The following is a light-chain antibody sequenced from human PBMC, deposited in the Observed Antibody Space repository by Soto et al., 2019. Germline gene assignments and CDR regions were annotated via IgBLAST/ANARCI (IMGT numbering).Light chain of an antibody. CDR2: GAS. J-gene: IGKJ1*01. CDR3: QQYKNWPWT. Sequence: EIVLTPSPATLSLSPGQRAPLSSRASQSVSSSYLAWYQQKPGQAPRLLIYGASSRATGIPARFSGSGSGTEFSLTISSLQSEDFAVYYCQQYKNWPWTFGQGTKVDIK. CDR1: QSVSSSY. V-gene: IGKV3D-15*01.